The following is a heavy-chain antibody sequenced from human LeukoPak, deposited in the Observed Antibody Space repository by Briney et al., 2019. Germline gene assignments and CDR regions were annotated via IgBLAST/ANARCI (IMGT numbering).Heavy chain of an antibody. J-gene: IGHJ4*02. D-gene: IGHD4-17*01. V-gene: IGHV4-34*01. CDR1: GGSFSGYY. CDR2: INHSGST. CDR3: ARIGYGDYQRDY. Sequence: ETLSLTCAVYGGSFSGYYWSWIRQPPGKGLEWIGEINHSGSTNYNPSLKSRVTISVDTSKNQFSLKLSSVTAADTAVYYCARIGYGDYQRDYWGQGTLVTVSS.